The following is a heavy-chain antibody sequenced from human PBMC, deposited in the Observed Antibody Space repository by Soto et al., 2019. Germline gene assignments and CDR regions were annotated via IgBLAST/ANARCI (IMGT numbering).Heavy chain of an antibody. CDR3: ARPGYSSSWYTVENAFDI. CDR2: IYWDDDK. J-gene: IGHJ3*02. CDR1: GFSLSTSGVG. D-gene: IGHD6-13*01. Sequence: QITLKESGPTLVNPTQTLTLTCTFSGFSLSTSGVGVGWIRQPPGKALEWLALIYWDDDKRYSPSLKSRLIITKDTSKNQVVLTMTNMDPVDTATYYCARPGYSSSWYTVENAFDIWGQGTMVTVSS. V-gene: IGHV2-5*02.